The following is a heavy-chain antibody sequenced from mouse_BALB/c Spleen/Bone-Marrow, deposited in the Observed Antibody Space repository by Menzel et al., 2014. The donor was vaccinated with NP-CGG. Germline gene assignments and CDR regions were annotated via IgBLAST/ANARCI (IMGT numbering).Heavy chain of an antibody. V-gene: IGHV5-6*01. J-gene: IGHJ4*01. CDR1: GLTFSNYG. Sequence: EVQRVESGGDLVKPGGSLKLSCAASGLTFSNYGMSWVRQTPDKRLEWVATISSGGSYTFYPDSVKGRFTISRDNAKNTLYLQMSSLKSEDTAMYYCSRRGSTIITSGYAMDYWGQGTSVTVSS. CDR3: SRRGSTIITSGYAMDY. CDR2: ISSGGSYT. D-gene: IGHD2-4*01.